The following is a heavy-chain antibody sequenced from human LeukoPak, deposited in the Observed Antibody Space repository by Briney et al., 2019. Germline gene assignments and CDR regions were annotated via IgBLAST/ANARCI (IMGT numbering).Heavy chain of an antibody. Sequence: SETLSLTCTVSGGSISNYYWSWIRQPPGKGLEWIGYIFYSGSTNYNPSLKSRVTISVDTSKNQFSLKLSSVTAADTAVYYCARATYYWDSAYGMDVWGQGTTVTVSS. CDR3: ARATYYWDSAYGMDV. D-gene: IGHD3-22*01. CDR2: IFYSGST. V-gene: IGHV4-59*01. J-gene: IGHJ6*02. CDR1: GGSISNYY.